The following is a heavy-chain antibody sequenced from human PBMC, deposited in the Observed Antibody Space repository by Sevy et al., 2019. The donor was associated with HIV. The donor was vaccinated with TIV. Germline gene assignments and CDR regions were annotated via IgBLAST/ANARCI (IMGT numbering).Heavy chain of an antibody. CDR2: IRSKANSYAT. Sequence: GGSLRLSCAASGFTFSGSAMHWVRQASGRGLEWVGRIRSKANSYATAYAASVKGRFTISRDDSKNTAYLQMNSLKTEDTAVYYCTRHTYDCSSTSCYTGDWGQRTLVTVSS. V-gene: IGHV3-73*01. CDR1: GFTFSGSA. D-gene: IGHD2-2*02. J-gene: IGHJ1*01. CDR3: TRHTYDCSSTSCYTGD.